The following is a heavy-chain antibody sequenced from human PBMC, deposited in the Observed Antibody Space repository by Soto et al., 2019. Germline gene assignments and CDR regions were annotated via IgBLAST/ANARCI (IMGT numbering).Heavy chain of an antibody. D-gene: IGHD6-13*01. CDR1: GGSISGYY. CDR3: ARGQLQFDP. CDR2: IYYSGST. J-gene: IGHJ5*02. Sequence: SETLSLTCTVSGGSISGYYWSWIRQPPGKGLEWIGYIYYSGSTNYNPSLKSRVTISVDTSKNQFSLKLSSVTAADTAVYYCARGQLQFDPWGQGTLVTVSS. V-gene: IGHV4-59*01.